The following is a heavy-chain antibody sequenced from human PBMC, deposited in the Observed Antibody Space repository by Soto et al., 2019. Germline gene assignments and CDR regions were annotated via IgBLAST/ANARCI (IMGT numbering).Heavy chain of an antibody. CDR3: ARVSGPYSEYLQH. J-gene: IGHJ1*01. CDR1: GGSISSGDYY. CDR2: IYYSGST. D-gene: IGHD2-15*01. Sequence: SETLSLTCTVSGGSISSGDYYWSWIRQPPGKGLEWIGYIYYSGSTYYNPSLKSRVTISVDTSKNQLSLKLSSVTAADTAVYYCARVSGPYSEYLQHWGQGTLVTV. V-gene: IGHV4-30-4*01.